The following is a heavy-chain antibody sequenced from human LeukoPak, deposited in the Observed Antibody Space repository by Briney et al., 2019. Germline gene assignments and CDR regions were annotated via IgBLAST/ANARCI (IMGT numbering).Heavy chain of an antibody. V-gene: IGHV3-7*01. D-gene: IGHD1-7*01. J-gene: IGHJ4*02. CDR2: INENGGEK. CDR3: ARDPDPGTTDY. CDR1: GFTFSNYW. Sequence: GGSLRLPCAVSGFTFSNYWMSWVRQAPGKGLEWVANINENGGEKYYVDSVEGRLTISRDNAKSSLYLQMNTLRAEDTAVYYCARDPDPGTTDYWGQGTLVTVSS.